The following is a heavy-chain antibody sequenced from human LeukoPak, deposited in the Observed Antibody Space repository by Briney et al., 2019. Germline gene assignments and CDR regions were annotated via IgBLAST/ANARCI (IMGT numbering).Heavy chain of an antibody. Sequence: GGSLRLSCAASGFTFSSYGMHWVRQAPGKGREWVSVIWYDGSNKYYADSVKGRFTISRDNSKNTLYLQMNSLRAEDTAVYYCARDKGYNYGYSMDYWGQGTLVTVSS. V-gene: IGHV3-33*01. D-gene: IGHD5-18*01. J-gene: IGHJ4*02. CDR1: GFTFSSYG. CDR3: ARDKGYNYGYSMDY. CDR2: IWYDGSNK.